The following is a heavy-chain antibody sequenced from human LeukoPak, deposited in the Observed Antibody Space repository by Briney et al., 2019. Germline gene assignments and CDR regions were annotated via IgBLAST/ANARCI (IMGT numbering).Heavy chain of an antibody. V-gene: IGHV1-2*02. CDR1: GYTFTGYY. CDR2: INPNSGGT. J-gene: IGHJ6*03. CDR3: ARDLNYYGSGSYYYNYYYMDV. Sequence: ASVKVSCKASGYTFTGYYMHWVRQAPGQGLEWMGWINPNSGGTNYAQKFQGRVTMTRDTSTSTVYMELSSLRSEDTAVYYCARDLNYYGSGSYYYNYYYMDVWGKGTTVTISS. D-gene: IGHD3-10*01.